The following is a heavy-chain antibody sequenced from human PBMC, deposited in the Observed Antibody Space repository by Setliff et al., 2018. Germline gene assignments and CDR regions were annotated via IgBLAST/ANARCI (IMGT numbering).Heavy chain of an antibody. Sequence: SVKVSCKASGGTFSNYGISWVRQAPGQGLEWMGGTIPMFGTRNYARKFQGRVTMTRDTSTTTVYMELSSLRSDDTAVYYCARAPLESGYYYGQGHYFDYWGQGTLVTVS. J-gene: IGHJ4*02. CDR2: TIPMFGTR. CDR3: ARAPLESGYYYGQGHYFDY. D-gene: IGHD5-18*01. CDR1: GGTFSNYG. V-gene: IGHV1-69*05.